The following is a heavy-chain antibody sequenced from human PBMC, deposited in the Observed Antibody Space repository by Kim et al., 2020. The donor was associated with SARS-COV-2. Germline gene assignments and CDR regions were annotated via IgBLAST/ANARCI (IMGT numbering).Heavy chain of an antibody. CDR3: ARIRRGPYGMDV. V-gene: IGHV1-2*02. Sequence: NYAQKFQGRVTMTRDTSISTAYMELSRLRSDDTAVYYCARIRRGPYGMDVWGQGTTVTVSS. J-gene: IGHJ6*02. D-gene: IGHD3-10*01.